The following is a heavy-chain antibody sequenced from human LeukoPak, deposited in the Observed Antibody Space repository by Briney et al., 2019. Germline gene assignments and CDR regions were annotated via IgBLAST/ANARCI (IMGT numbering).Heavy chain of an antibody. Sequence: GGSLRLSCADSGFTFSRYWMHWVRQTPGKGLVWVSCISADGSVTRYADSVKGRFTISRDNTKSTLYLQMHSLRAEDTTVYYCATAGGDGSRMGFDPWGQGTLVTVSS. D-gene: IGHD2-15*01. J-gene: IGHJ5*02. CDR3: ATAGGDGSRMGFDP. CDR2: ISADGSVT. V-gene: IGHV3-74*01. CDR1: GFTFSRYW.